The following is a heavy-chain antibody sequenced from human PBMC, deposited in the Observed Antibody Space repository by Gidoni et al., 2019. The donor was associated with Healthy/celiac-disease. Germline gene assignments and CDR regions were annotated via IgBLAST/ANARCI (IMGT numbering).Heavy chain of an antibody. CDR3: AITIHTPTWAGWYFDL. V-gene: IGHV4-39*07. D-gene: IGHD3-16*01. CDR2: IYYSGST. Sequence: GWIRQPPGKGLEWIGSIYYSGSTYYNPSLKSRVTISVDTSKNQFSLKLSSVTAADTAVYYCAITIHTPTWAGWYFDLWGRGTLVTVSS. J-gene: IGHJ2*01.